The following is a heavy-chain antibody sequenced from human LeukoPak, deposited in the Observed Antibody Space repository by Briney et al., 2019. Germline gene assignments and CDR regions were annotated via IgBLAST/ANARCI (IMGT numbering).Heavy chain of an antibody. D-gene: IGHD3-10*01. Sequence: ASVKVSCKASGYTFTSYYMHWVRQAPGQGLEWMGIINPSGGSTSYAQKFQGRVTMTRDTSTSTAYMELSSLRSEDTAVYYCARVPLMVRFGEFKPFDYWGQGTLVTVSS. CDR2: INPSGGST. CDR3: ARVPLMVRFGEFKPFDY. V-gene: IGHV1-46*01. CDR1: GYTFTSYY. J-gene: IGHJ4*02.